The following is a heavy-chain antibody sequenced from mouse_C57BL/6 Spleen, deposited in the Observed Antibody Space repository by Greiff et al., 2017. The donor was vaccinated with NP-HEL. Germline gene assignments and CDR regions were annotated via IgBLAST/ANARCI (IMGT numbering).Heavy chain of an antibody. Sequence: EVKLVESGGGLVKPGGSLKLSCAASGFTFSDYGMHWVRQAPEKGLEWVAYISSGSSTIYYADTVKGRFTISRDHAKNTLFLQMTSLRSEDTAMYYCARKLITTCGFYYWGQGTTLTVSS. CDR2: ISSGSSTI. J-gene: IGHJ2*01. V-gene: IGHV5-17*01. D-gene: IGHD1-1*01. CDR1: GFTFSDYG. CDR3: ARKLITTCGFYY.